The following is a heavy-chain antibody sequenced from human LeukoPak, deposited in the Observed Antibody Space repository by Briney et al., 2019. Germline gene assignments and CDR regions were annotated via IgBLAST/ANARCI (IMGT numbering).Heavy chain of an antibody. CDR1: GFTFSSYE. D-gene: IGHD3-10*02. CDR2: ISSSGSTI. CDR3: AELGITMIGGV. V-gene: IGHV3-48*03. Sequence: GGSLRLSCAASGFTFSSYEMNWVRQAPGEGLEWVSYISSSGSTIYYGDSGKGRFTISRDNAKNSLYLQMNSLRAEDTAVYYCAELGITMIGGVWGKGTTVTISS. J-gene: IGHJ6*04.